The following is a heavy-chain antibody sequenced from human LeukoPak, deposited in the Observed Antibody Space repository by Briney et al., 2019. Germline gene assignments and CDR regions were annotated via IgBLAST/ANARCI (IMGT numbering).Heavy chain of an antibody. CDR3: ARRYCSGGTCYYFDY. CDR1: GYSFSSHG. Sequence: GESLKISCEASGYSFSSHGIVWVRQMPGKGLEWMGIINPADSVIIYSPSFQGQVTISADKSITTAYLQWSSLKASDTAMYYCARRYCSGGTCYYFDYWGQGALVTVSS. V-gene: IGHV5-51*01. J-gene: IGHJ4*02. CDR2: INPADSVI. D-gene: IGHD2-15*01.